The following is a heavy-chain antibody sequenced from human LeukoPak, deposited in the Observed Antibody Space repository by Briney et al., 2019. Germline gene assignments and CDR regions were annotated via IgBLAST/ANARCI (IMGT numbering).Heavy chain of an antibody. J-gene: IGHJ3*02. CDR3: ARYMYDILTGYYTGGDAFDI. D-gene: IGHD3-9*01. V-gene: IGHV4-34*01. CDR1: GGSFSGYY. Sequence: NPSETLSLTCAVYGGSFSGYYWSWIRQPPGKGLEWTGEINHSGSTNYNPSLKSRVTISVDTSKNQFSLKLSSVAAADTAVYYCARYMYDILTGYYTGGDAFDIWGQGTMVTVSS. CDR2: INHSGST.